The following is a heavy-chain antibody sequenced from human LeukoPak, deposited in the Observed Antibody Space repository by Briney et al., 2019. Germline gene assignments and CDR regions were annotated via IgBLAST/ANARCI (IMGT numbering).Heavy chain of an antibody. D-gene: IGHD4-23*01. Sequence: SETLSLTCTVSGGSISSSSYYWGWIRQPPGKGLEWIGSIYYSGSTYHNPSLKSRVTISVDASKNQFSLKLSSVTAADTAAYYCASLPSFARGVYGGNGVWGQGTLVTVSS. CDR3: ASLPSFARGVYGGNGV. CDR2: IYYSGST. J-gene: IGHJ4*02. CDR1: GGSISSSSYY. V-gene: IGHV4-39*01.